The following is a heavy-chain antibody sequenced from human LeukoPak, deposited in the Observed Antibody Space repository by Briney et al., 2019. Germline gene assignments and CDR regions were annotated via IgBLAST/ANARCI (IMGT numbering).Heavy chain of an antibody. CDR3: ARRVARTGIYAYDI. Sequence: PSETLSLTCTVSGGSISAYYWTWIRQPPGKGLEWIGYIFYSRSTNYNPSLKSRVTILLDTSKNQFSLKLNSVTAADTAVYYCARRVARTGIYAYDIWGLGTMVTVSS. D-gene: IGHD1-1*01. V-gene: IGHV4-59*01. J-gene: IGHJ3*02. CDR2: IFYSRST. CDR1: GGSISAYY.